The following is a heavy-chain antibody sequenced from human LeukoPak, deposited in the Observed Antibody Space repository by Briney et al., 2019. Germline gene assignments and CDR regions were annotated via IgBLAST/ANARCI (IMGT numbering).Heavy chain of an antibody. V-gene: IGHV1-8*01. CDR3: ARGLRREQQLLRAFDY. CDR2: MNPNSGNT. J-gene: IGHJ4*02. D-gene: IGHD6-13*01. CDR1: GYTFTNYD. Sequence: ASVNVSCKSSGYTFTNYDINWVRQASGQGLEWMGWMNPNSGNTGSAQKFQGRVTMTSNTSISTAYMELRRLRSEDTAVYYCARGLRREQQLLRAFDYWGQGTPVTVSS.